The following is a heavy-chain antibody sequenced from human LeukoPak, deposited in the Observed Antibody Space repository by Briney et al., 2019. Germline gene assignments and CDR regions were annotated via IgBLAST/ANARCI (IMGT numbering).Heavy chain of an antibody. CDR2: IYYSGST. CDR3: ARQAYSSNLGWFDP. CDR1: GGSISSYY. J-gene: IGHJ5*02. Sequence: PSETLSLTCTVSGGSISSYYWSWIRQPPGKGLEWIGYIYYSGSTNYNPSLKSRVTISVDTSKNQFSLKLSSVTAAGTAVYYCARQAYSSNLGWFDPWGQGTLVTVSS. V-gene: IGHV4-59*08. D-gene: IGHD6-13*01.